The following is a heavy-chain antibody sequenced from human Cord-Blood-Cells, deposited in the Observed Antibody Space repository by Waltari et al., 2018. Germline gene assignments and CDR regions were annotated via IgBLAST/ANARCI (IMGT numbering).Heavy chain of an antibody. D-gene: IGHD1-26*01. J-gene: IGHJ4*02. CDR2: INHSGST. CDR3: ARGIVGATVDY. CDR1: GGSFSGYY. V-gene: IGHV4-34*01. Sequence: QVQLQQWGAGLLKPSDSLSLPCAVHGGSFSGYYWSWIRQPPGKGLGWIGEINHSGSTNSNPTLKSRVTISVATSKNQFSLKLSSVTAADTAVYYGARGIVGATVDYWGQGTLVTVSS.